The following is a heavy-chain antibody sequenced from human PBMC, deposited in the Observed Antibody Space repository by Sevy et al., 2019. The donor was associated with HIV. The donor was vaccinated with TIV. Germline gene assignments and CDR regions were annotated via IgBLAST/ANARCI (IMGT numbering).Heavy chain of an antibody. CDR1: GFTFNTHV. Sequence: GGSLRLSCVVSGFTFNTHVMNWVRQAPGKGLEWVSSISGFGNTYYVDSVRGRFTISRDNAKNTLYLQMNSLRADDTAVYYCAKVLNPALESMMEVTVRSLKGFDVWGQGTMVTVSS. CDR3: AKVLNPALESMMEVTVRSLKGFDV. CDR2: ISGFGNT. J-gene: IGHJ3*01. D-gene: IGHD3-22*01. V-gene: IGHV3-23*01.